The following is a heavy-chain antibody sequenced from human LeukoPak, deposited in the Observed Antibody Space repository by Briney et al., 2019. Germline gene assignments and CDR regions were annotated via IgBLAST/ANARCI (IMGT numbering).Heavy chain of an antibody. Sequence: PGGSLRLSCAASGFTFDDYGMNWVRQVPGKGLEWVSGINWNGGSTGYADSVKGRFTISRNNAKNSLYLQRSSLRAEDTAMYYCARDGQNDSPYSMDVWGQGTTVTVSS. CDR2: INWNGGST. CDR3: ARDGQNDSPYSMDV. D-gene: IGHD3-16*01. V-gene: IGHV3-20*04. J-gene: IGHJ6*02. CDR1: GFTFDDYG.